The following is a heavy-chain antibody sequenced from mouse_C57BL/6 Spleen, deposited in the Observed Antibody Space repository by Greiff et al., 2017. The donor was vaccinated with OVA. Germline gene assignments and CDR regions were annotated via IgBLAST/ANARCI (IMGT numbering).Heavy chain of an antibody. J-gene: IGHJ4*01. CDR1: GYAFSSYW. CDR2: IYPGDGDT. D-gene: IGHD1-1*01. CDR3: ARPYYGSSPMDY. Sequence: VMLVESGAELVKPGASVKISCKASGYAFSSYWMNWVKQRPGKGLEWIGQIYPGDGDTNYNGKFKGKATLTADKSSSTAYMQLSSLTSEDSAVYFCARPYYGSSPMDYWGQGTSVTVSS. V-gene: IGHV1-80*01.